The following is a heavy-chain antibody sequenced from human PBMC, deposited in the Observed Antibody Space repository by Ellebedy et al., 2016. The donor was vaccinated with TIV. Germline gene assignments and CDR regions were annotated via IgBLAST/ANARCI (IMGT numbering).Heavy chain of an antibody. CDR1: GGTFSSYA. V-gene: IGHV1-69*13. CDR2: IIPIFGTA. CDR3: ARGMRRYYYGSGRLGGMDV. D-gene: IGHD3-10*01. Sequence: ASVKVSCKASGGTFSSYAISWVRQAPGQGLEWMGGIIPIFGTANYAQKFQGRVTITADESTSTAYMELSSLRSEDTAVYYCARGMRRYYYGSGRLGGMDVWGQGTTVTVSS. J-gene: IGHJ6*02.